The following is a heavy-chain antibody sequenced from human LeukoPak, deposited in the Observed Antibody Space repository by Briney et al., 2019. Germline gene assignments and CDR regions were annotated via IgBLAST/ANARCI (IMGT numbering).Heavy chain of an antibody. CDR3: ARMGVTYYYDSSGYYLDY. V-gene: IGHV1-2*02. D-gene: IGHD3-22*01. CDR2: INPNSGGT. CDR1: GYTFTGYY. Sequence: ASVKVSCKASGYTFTGYYMHWVRQAPGQGLEWMGWINPNSGGTNYAQKFQGRVTMTRDTSISTAYMELSRLRYDDTAVYYCARMGVTYYYDSSGYYLDYWGQGTLVTVSS. J-gene: IGHJ4*02.